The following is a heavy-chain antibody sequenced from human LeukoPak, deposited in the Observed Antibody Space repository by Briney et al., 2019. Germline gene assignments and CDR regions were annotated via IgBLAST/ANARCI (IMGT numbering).Heavy chain of an antibody. CDR3: ARGRGGFLEWLSLPDY. CDR2: IIPIFGTA. CDR1: GGTFSSYA. Sequence: ASVKVSCKASGGTFSSYAISWVRQAPGQGLEWMGGIIPIFGTANYAQKFQGRVTITADESTSTAYMELSSLRSEDTAVYYCARGRGGFLEWLSLPDYWGQGTLVTVSS. J-gene: IGHJ4*02. D-gene: IGHD3-3*01. V-gene: IGHV1-69*13.